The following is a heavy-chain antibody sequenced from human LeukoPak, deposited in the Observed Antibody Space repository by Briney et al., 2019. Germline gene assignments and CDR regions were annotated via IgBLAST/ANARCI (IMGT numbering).Heavy chain of an antibody. CDR1: GFTFSSYS. J-gene: IGHJ6*03. V-gene: IGHV3-21*01. Sequence: GGSLRLSCAASGFTFSSYSMNWVRQAPGKGLEWVSFISTSSSYIHNADSVKGRFTISRDNAENSLYLQMNSLRAEDTAVYYCARVTDSSNWGTYYYYYYMDVWGKGTTVTVSS. CDR2: ISTSSSYI. D-gene: IGHD6-13*01. CDR3: ARVTDSSNWGTYYYYYYMDV.